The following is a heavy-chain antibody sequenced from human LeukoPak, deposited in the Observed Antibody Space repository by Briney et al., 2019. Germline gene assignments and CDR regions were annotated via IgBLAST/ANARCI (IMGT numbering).Heavy chain of an antibody. CDR1: GFTFSSYA. D-gene: IGHD1-26*01. Sequence: GGSLRLSCAASGFTFSSYAMSWDRQAPGKGLEWVSAISGSGGSTYYADSVKGRFTISRDNSKNTLYLQMNSLRAEDTAVYYCAKGGELLQYVKGGYFDYWGQGTLVTVSS. CDR2: ISGSGGST. CDR3: AKGGELLQYVKGGYFDY. J-gene: IGHJ4*02. V-gene: IGHV3-23*01.